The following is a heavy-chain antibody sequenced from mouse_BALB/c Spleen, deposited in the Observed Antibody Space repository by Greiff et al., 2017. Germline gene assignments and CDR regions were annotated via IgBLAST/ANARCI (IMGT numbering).Heavy chain of an antibody. D-gene: IGHD2-4*01. CDR3: AISTMITTGFAY. Sequence: EVQVVESGGGLVKPGGSLKLSCAASGFTFSSYAMSWVRQSPEKRLEWVAEISSGGSYTYYPDTVTGRFTISRDNAKNTLYLEMSSLRSEDTAMYYCAISTMITTGFAYWGQGTLVTVSA. V-gene: IGHV5-9-4*01. CDR1: GFTFSSYA. CDR2: ISSGGSYT. J-gene: IGHJ3*01.